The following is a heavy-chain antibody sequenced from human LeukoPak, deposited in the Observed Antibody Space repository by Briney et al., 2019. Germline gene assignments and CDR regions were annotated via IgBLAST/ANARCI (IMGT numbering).Heavy chain of an antibody. Sequence: SETLSLTCTVSGGSISGYYWSWIRQPPGKELEWIGYIYESGSTDYNPSLRSRVTISVDTSKNQFSLKLSSVTAADTAVYYCARVGRRIKKIDYWGQGTLVTVSS. J-gene: IGHJ4*02. CDR2: IYESGST. D-gene: IGHD3-10*01. CDR1: GGSISGYY. CDR3: ARVGRRIKKIDY. V-gene: IGHV4-59*12.